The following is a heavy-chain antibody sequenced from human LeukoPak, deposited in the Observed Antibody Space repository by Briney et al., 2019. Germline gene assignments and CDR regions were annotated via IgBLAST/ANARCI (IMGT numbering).Heavy chain of an antibody. CDR3: ARGFDWLRVDYYYMDV. Sequence: GGSLRLSCAASGFTFSDYYMSWIRQAPGKALEWVSYISSSGSTIYYADSVKGRFTISRDNAKNSLYLQMNSLRAEDTAVYYCARGFDWLRVDYYYMDVWGKGTTVTVSS. CDR1: GFTFSDYY. J-gene: IGHJ6*03. D-gene: IGHD3-9*01. V-gene: IGHV3-11*01. CDR2: ISSSGSTI.